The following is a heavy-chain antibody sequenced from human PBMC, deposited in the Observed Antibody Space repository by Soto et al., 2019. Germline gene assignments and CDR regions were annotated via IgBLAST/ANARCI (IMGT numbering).Heavy chain of an antibody. CDR3: ASGIFGLFITPAPYSYYYMDV. Sequence: EVQLVESGGGLVQPGGSLRLSCAASGFTFSRSWMSWVRQAPGKGLEWVANIKQDGSEKYYVDSVKGRFSISRDNAKNSLNLQMNSMRVEDTAVDYCASGIFGLFITPAPYSYYYMDVWGKGTTVTVSS. D-gene: IGHD3-3*01. V-gene: IGHV3-7*01. J-gene: IGHJ6*03. CDR1: GFTFSRSW. CDR2: IKQDGSEK.